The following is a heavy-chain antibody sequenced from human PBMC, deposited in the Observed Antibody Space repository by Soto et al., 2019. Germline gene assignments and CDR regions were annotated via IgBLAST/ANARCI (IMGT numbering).Heavy chain of an antibody. D-gene: IGHD5-18*01. CDR1: GFTFSSYA. CDR3: ARGDHLYVDTAMVCPGSY. Sequence: QVQLVESGGGVVQPGRSLRLSCAASGFTFSSYAMHWVRQAPGKGLEWVAVISYDGSNKYYADSVKGRFTISRDNSKNTLYLQMSSLRAEDTAVYYCARGDHLYVDTAMVCPGSYWGQGTLVTVSS. J-gene: IGHJ4*02. CDR2: ISYDGSNK. V-gene: IGHV3-30-3*01.